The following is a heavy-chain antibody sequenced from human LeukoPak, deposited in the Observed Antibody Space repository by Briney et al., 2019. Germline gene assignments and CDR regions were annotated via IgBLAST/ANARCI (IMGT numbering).Heavy chain of an antibody. V-gene: IGHV3-66*01. CDR2: IYSGGST. CDR1: GFTFSSYS. J-gene: IGHJ4*02. Sequence: GGSLRLSCAASGFTFSSYSMNWVRQAPGKGLEWVSVIYSGGSTYYADSVKGRFTISRDNSKNTLYLQMNSLRAEDTAVYYCARAFTMVRGVITYFDYWGQGTLVTVSS. CDR3: ARAFTMVRGVITYFDY. D-gene: IGHD3-10*01.